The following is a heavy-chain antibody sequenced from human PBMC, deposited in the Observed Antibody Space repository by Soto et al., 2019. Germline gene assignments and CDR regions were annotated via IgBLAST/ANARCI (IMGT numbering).Heavy chain of an antibody. V-gene: IGHV3-74*01. J-gene: IGHJ5*02. CDR2: INSDGSST. CDR1: GFTFSSYW. Sequence: GSLRLSCAASGFTFSSYWMHWVRQPPGKGPVWVARINSDGSSTTYADSVKGRFIISRDNAENTLDLQMNSLRAEDTAVYYCARDHCTTTSCYTVWFDPWGQGTLVTVSS. D-gene: IGHD2-2*02. CDR3: ARDHCTTTSCYTVWFDP.